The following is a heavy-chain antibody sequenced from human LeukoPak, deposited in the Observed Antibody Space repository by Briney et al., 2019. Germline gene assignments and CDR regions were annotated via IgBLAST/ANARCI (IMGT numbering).Heavy chain of an antibody. CDR3: ARDGVLGSGDTEFFQH. D-gene: IGHD3-10*01. V-gene: IGHV3-23*01. CDR2: INGSGGST. Sequence: GGSLRLSCAASGFTFSSYAMSWVRQAPGKGLEWVSAINGSGGSTYYADSVKGRFTISRDNAKNSLYLQMNSLRAEDTAVYYCARDGVLGSGDTEFFQHWGQGTLVTVSS. CDR1: GFTFSSYA. J-gene: IGHJ1*01.